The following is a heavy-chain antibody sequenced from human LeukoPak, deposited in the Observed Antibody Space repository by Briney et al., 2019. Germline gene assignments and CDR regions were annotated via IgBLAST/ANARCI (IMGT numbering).Heavy chain of an antibody. D-gene: IGHD3-22*01. CDR1: GFTVSSNY. CDR3: ATMRFLDPDYYDSSGYLREDY. Sequence: PGGSLRLSCAASGFTVSSNYMSWVRQAPGKGLEWVSVIYGGGSTYYADSVKGRFTISRHNSKNTLYLQMNSLRAEDTAVYYCATMRFLDPDYYDSSGYLREDYWGQGTLVTVSS. CDR2: IYGGGST. J-gene: IGHJ4*02. V-gene: IGHV3-53*04.